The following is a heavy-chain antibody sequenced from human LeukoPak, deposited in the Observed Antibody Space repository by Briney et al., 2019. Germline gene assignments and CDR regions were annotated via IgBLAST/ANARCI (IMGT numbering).Heavy chain of an antibody. CDR1: GFTFSSYS. Sequence: GESLILSCAASGFTFSSYSMTWVRQTPGKGREWVSLISSRSSYIYYADSVKGRFTISRDNAKNSLYLQMNSLRAEDTAVYYCARGSRGGPIDYWGQGTLVSVSS. CDR2: ISSRSSYI. D-gene: IGHD3-16*01. CDR3: ARGSRGGPIDY. V-gene: IGHV3-21*01. J-gene: IGHJ4*02.